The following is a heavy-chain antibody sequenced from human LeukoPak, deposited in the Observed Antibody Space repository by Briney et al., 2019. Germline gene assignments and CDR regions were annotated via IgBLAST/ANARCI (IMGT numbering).Heavy chain of an antibody. CDR3: ARGGGTVVTPLAY. J-gene: IGHJ4*02. V-gene: IGHV3-30-3*01. D-gene: IGHD4-23*01. CDR2: ISYDGSNK. Sequence: GGSLRLSCAASGFTFSSYAMHWVRQAPGKGLEWVAVISYDGSNKYYADSVKGRFTISRDNSKNTLYQQMNSLRAEDTAVYYCARGGGTVVTPLAYWGQGTLVTVSS. CDR1: GFTFSSYA.